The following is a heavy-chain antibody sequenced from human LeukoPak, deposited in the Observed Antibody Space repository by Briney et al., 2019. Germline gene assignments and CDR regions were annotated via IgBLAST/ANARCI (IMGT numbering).Heavy chain of an antibody. Sequence: SETLSLTCAVYGGSFSGYYWSWIRQPPGKGLEWIGEINHSGSTNYNPSLKSRVTISVDTSENQFSLKLSSVTAADTAVYYCARGDIVVVPAAMGAFCWFDPWGQGTLVTVSS. CDR2: INHSGST. D-gene: IGHD2-2*01. CDR3: ARGDIVVVPAAMGAFCWFDP. V-gene: IGHV4-34*01. J-gene: IGHJ5*02. CDR1: GGSFSGYY.